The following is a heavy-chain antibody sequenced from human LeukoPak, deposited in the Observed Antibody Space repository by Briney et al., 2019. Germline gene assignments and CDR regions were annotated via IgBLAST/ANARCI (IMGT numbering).Heavy chain of an antibody. D-gene: IGHD3-9*01. CDR3: ARESAPGYDILTGRPTY. V-gene: IGHV3-30*04. Sequence: GGTLRLSCAASGFTFSSYAMHWVRQAPGKGLEWEAVISYDGSNKYYADSVKGRFTISRDNSKNTLYLQMNSLRAEDTAVYYCARESAPGYDILTGRPTYWGQGTLVTVSS. CDR1: GFTFSSYA. J-gene: IGHJ4*02. CDR2: ISYDGSNK.